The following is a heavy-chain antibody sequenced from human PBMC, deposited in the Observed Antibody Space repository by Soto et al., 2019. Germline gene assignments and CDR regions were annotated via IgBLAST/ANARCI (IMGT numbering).Heavy chain of an antibody. CDR3: ARNGYDFWSGYYAWFDP. J-gene: IGHJ5*02. V-gene: IGHV4-39*01. CDR2: IYYSGST. Sequence: SETLSLTCTVSGGSISSSSYYWGWIRQPPGKGLEWIGSIYYSGSTYYNPSLKSRVTISVDTSKNQFSLKLSSVTAADTAVYYCARNGYDFWSGYYAWFDPWGQGTLVTVSS. CDR1: GGSISSSSYY. D-gene: IGHD3-3*01.